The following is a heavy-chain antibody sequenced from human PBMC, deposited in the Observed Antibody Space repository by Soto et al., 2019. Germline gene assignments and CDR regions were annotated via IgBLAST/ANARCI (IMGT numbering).Heavy chain of an antibody. CDR1: GFTFSSYG. CDR3: ARGGKNYYDSSGYYYSDPGAEYFQH. J-gene: IGHJ1*01. Sequence: GGSRRLSCAASGFTFSSYGMHWVRQAPGKGLEWVAVIWYDGSNKYYADSVKGRFTISRDNSKNTLYLQMNSLRAEDTVVYYWARGGKNYYDSSGYYYSDPGAEYFQHWGQGTLVTVSS. CDR2: IWYDGSNK. V-gene: IGHV3-33*01. D-gene: IGHD3-22*01.